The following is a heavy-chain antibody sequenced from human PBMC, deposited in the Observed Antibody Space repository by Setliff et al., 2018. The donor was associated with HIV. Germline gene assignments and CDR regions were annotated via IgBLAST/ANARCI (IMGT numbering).Heavy chain of an antibody. CDR3: ARRILRSAFDF. V-gene: IGHV4-31*03. CDR2: IYYSGST. J-gene: IGHJ4*01. Sequence: KPSETLSLTCTVSGGSITSGTYYWNWIRQHPGKGLEWIGFIYYSGSTYYNPSLKRRLIISSDASKNQFSLRLKSVTAADTAVYFCARRILRSAFDFWGHGTLVTVSS. D-gene: IGHD2-15*01. CDR1: GGSITSGTYY.